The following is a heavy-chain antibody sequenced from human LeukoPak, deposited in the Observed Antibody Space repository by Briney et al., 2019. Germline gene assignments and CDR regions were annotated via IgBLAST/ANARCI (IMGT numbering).Heavy chain of an antibody. Sequence: GASVKVSCKAPGYTFTGYYMHWVRQAPGQGLEWMGWINPNSGGTNYAQKFQGRVTMTRDTSISTAYMELSRLRSDDTAVYYCFVLLTGSITTRRYGDYTSQFDYWGQGTLVTVSS. CDR2: INPNSGGT. D-gene: IGHD4-17*01. J-gene: IGHJ4*02. V-gene: IGHV1-2*02. CDR3: FVLLTGSITTRRYGDYTSQFDY. CDR1: GYTFTGYY.